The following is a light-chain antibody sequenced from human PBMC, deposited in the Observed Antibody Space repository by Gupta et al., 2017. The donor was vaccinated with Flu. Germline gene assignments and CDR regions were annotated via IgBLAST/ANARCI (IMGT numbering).Light chain of an antibody. CDR2: KAS. V-gene: IGKV1-5*03. Sequence: VRDRVTITCRASQTINSRLTWYQQKPGKAPKLLIYKASSLESGVPSRFSGSGSGTEFTLTISSLQPDDFATYYCQQYDTYWTFGQGTKVESK. CDR1: QTINSR. J-gene: IGKJ1*01. CDR3: QQYDTYWT.